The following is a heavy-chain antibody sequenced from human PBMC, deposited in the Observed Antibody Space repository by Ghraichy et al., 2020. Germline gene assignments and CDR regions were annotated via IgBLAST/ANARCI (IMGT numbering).Heavy chain of an antibody. CDR2: LYSGGTT. D-gene: IGHD4-23*01. Sequence: GGSLRLSCAASGFTVSSNYMSWVRQAPGKGLEWVSVLYSGGTTDYADSGKGRFTISRDNSKNTLYLQMSSLRAEDTAVYYCARGGLRRSLDYWGQGTLVTVSS. CDR3: ARGGLRRSLDY. V-gene: IGHV3-53*01. CDR1: GFTVSSNY. J-gene: IGHJ4*02.